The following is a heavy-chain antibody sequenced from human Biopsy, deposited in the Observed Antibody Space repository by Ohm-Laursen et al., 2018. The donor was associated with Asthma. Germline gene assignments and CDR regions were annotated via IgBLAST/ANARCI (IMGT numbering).Heavy chain of an antibody. CDR1: GGTFRTYA. V-gene: IGHV1-69*01. CDR3: ARVDAIMISGDFYFYSGFDL. J-gene: IGHJ6*02. Sequence: SSVKLSCQASGGTFRTYAFNWVRQAPGQGLEWMGGIIPMYGVPKVAQKFQGRVTITADESTSTAYMEMSSLRSEDTAVYYCARVDAIMISGDFYFYSGFDLWGQGTTVRVSS. D-gene: IGHD3-16*01. CDR2: IIPMYGVP.